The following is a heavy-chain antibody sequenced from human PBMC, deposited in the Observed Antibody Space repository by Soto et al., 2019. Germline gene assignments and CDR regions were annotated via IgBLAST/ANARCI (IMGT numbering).Heavy chain of an antibody. Sequence: EVQLLESGGGLVQPGWSLRLSCAASGFTFSNYAMTWVRQAPGKGLEWVSVITGSGGGTYFVDSVKGRLTISRDNSKNTVYLQMHSLRAEDTAVYYCAKRPLTAAGFDYWGQGTLVTVSS. V-gene: IGHV3-23*01. CDR3: AKRPLTAAGFDY. D-gene: IGHD6-13*01. CDR1: GFTFSNYA. J-gene: IGHJ4*02. CDR2: ITGSGGGT.